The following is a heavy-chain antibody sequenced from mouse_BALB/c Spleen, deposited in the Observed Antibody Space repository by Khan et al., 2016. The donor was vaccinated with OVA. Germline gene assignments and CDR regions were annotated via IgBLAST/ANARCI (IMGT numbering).Heavy chain of an antibody. CDR3: ARDGSRYNYAMDY. CDR1: GYSITSDYA. D-gene: IGHD2-3*01. V-gene: IGHV3-2*02. J-gene: IGHJ4*01. CDR2: INYSGST. Sequence: EVELQESGPGLVNPSQSLSITCTVTGYSITSDYAWNWIRQFPGNKLEWMGYINYSGSTNYNPALKSRISITRDTSKNQFFLQLNSVTTEDTATYYCARDGSRYNYAMDYWGQGTSVTVSS.